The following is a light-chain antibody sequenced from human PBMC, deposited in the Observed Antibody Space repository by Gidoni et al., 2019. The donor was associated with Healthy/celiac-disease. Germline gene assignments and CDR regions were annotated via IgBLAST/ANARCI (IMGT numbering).Light chain of an antibody. CDR3: QQSYSTPPT. J-gene: IGKJ1*01. Sequence: DIQMTQSPSSLSASVGDRVTITCRASQSISSYLNWYQQKPGKAPKLLIYAASSLQSRVPSRFSGSGSGTDFTHTISSLQPEDFATYYCQQSYSTPPTFGQGTKVEIK. CDR2: AAS. CDR1: QSISSY. V-gene: IGKV1-39*01.